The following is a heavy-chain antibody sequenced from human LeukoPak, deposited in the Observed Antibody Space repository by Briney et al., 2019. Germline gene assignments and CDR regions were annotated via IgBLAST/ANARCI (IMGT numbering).Heavy chain of an antibody. Sequence: PGGSLSLSWVASGLTLGSKYMSWVRQAPGKGLEWVSVIHRGGSTNYADSVKGRSTNTRDNAKNTLNLQKNSLRAEDRAVYYCARGNGYWGQGTLVTVSS. J-gene: IGHJ4*02. V-gene: IGHV3-53*01. CDR1: GLTLGSKY. D-gene: IGHD2-8*01. CDR3: ARGNGY. CDR2: IHRGGST.